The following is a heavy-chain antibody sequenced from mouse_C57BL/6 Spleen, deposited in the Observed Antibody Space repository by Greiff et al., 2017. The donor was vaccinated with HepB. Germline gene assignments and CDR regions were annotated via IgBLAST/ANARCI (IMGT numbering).Heavy chain of an antibody. V-gene: IGHV1-55*01. CDR1: GYTFTSYW. CDR3: AMDYYGSTYYYAMDY. D-gene: IGHD1-1*01. J-gene: IGHJ4*01. CDR2: IYPGSGST. Sequence: VQLQQPGAELVKPGASVKMSCKASGYTFTSYWITWVKQRPGQGLEWIGDIYPGSGSTNYNEKFKSKATLTVDTSSSTAYMQLSSLTSEDSAVYYCAMDYYGSTYYYAMDYWGQGTSVTVSS.